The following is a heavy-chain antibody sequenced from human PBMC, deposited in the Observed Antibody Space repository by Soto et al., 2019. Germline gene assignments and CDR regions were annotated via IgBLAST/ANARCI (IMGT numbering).Heavy chain of an antibody. V-gene: IGHV4-31*03. D-gene: IGHD2-2*01. Sequence: QVQLQESGPGLVKPSQTLSLTCTVSGGSISSGGYYWSWIRQHPGKGLEWIGYIYYSGSTYYNPSLKSRVTISVDTSKNQFALKLSSVTAADTAVYYCARGGCSSTSCYYFDYWGQGTLVTVSS. J-gene: IGHJ4*02. CDR3: ARGGCSSTSCYYFDY. CDR1: GGSISSGGYY. CDR2: IYYSGST.